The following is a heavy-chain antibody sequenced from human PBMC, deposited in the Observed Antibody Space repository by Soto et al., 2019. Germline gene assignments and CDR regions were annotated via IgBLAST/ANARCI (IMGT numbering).Heavy chain of an antibody. CDR3: ARIRIATNNYKWFDP. J-gene: IGHJ5*02. CDR1: GAALNSGNYY. D-gene: IGHD2-21*01. Sequence: TLSLTCSVSGAALNSGNYYWSWIRQAPGKGPEWIGHIYVTGAVDYNPSLRDRITISQDTSERQFSLNLRLVTAADTAVYYCARIRIATNNYKWFDPWGQGTLVTVSS. CDR2: IYVTGAV. V-gene: IGHV4-31*03.